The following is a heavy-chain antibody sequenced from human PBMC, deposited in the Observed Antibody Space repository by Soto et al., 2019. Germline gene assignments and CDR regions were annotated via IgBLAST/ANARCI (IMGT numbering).Heavy chain of an antibody. CDR1: GESIISADSY. CDR3: SRDFERSAIGP. J-gene: IGHJ5*02. V-gene: IGHV4-31*11. CDR2: IAYSGDT. D-gene: IGHD3-9*01. Sequence: SETLSLTCAVSGESIISADSYWFWIRKHTGKGLEWICYIAYSGDTYYNPSLRSRVTISADTPENKFSLTLKSVTAAESAVYFCSRDFERSAIGPWGQGTSVTVSS.